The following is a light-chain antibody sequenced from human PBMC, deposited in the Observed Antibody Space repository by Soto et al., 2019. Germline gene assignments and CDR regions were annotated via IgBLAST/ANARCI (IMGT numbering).Light chain of an antibody. V-gene: IGLV2-11*01. Sequence: QSALTQPRSVSGSPGQSMTISCTGTSTDVGCFDSVSWYQQHPDKAPKVMIYDVTKRPSGVPDRFSGSKSGDTASLTISGFQADDEADYYRCSYSGSYTLYLFGAGTKV. CDR3: CSYSGSYTLYL. J-gene: IGLJ1*01. CDR1: STDVGCFDS. CDR2: DVT.